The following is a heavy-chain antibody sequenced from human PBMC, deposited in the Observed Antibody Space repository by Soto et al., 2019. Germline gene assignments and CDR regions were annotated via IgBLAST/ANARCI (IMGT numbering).Heavy chain of an antibody. CDR2: DIPIFDTP. V-gene: IGHV1-69*01. D-gene: IGHD1-26*01. J-gene: IGHJ4*02. CDR1: GGTFSSYA. CDR3: ARDRSGLFDD. Sequence: QVQLVQSGAEVKNPGSSVKVSCKAPGGTFSSYAISWVRQAPGQGLEWMGGDIPIFDTPNYAQKFQGRVTFTADESTSTAYMELSSLRSDDTAVYYCARDRSGLFDDWGQGTLVTVSS.